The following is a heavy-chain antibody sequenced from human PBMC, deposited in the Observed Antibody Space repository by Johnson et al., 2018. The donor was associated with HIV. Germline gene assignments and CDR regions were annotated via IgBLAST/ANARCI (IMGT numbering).Heavy chain of an antibody. CDR2: ISPNGIST. CDR1: GFTFSSYA. J-gene: IGHJ3*02. CDR3: ARDSGGNYGAFDI. D-gene: IGHD4-23*01. V-gene: IGHV3-64*01. Sequence: VQLVESGGGLVQPGRSLRLSCAASGFTFSSYALHWVRQAPGKGLQYVSGISPNGISTYYANSVLGRFTISRDNAKNTVFLQMRRLRADDMAVYYCARDSGGNYGAFDIWGQGTMVTVSS.